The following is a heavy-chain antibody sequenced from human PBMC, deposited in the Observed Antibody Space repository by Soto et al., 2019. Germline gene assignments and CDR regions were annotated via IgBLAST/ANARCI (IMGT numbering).Heavy chain of an antibody. CDR2: ISSAGFYT. D-gene: IGHD3-10*01. CDR3: ARCPSVDGAGTCSITGPGWDDS. J-gene: IGHJ4*02. V-gene: IGHV3-11*06. CDR1: GFTFIDYS. Sequence: QVQLVESGGGLVEPGGSLRLSCVASGFTFIDYSMSWFRQAPGKGLEWVSYISSAGFYTNYADSVKGRFTISRDNAKNSVYLQMNSLRAEDTAVFYCARCPSVDGAGTCSITGPGWDDSLGQGTLVTVSS.